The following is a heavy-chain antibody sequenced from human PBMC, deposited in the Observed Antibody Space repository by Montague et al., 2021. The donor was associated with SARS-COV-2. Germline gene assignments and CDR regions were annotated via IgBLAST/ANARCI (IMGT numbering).Heavy chain of an antibody. CDR3: ARHHISPMYGYSGFDP. J-gene: IGHJ5*02. Sequence: SETLSLTCTVSGVSVKNYYWSWIRQPPGKGLEWIGYVHHSGRTKSNPSLQNPISISLDSSKNQFYLSLTSVTTADAAVYYCARHHISPMYGYSGFDPWGQGTLVTVSS. CDR1: GVSVKNYY. V-gene: IGHV4-59*02. CDR2: VHHSGRT. D-gene: IGHD5-18*01.